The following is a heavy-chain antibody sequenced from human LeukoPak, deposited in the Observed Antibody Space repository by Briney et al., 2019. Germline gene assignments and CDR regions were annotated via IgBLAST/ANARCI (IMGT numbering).Heavy chain of an antibody. CDR1: GFTFSSYS. CDR2: ISSSSSYI. J-gene: IGHJ4*02. CDR3: ARMGGNSVLLDY. Sequence: PGGSLTLSCAASGFTFSSYSMNWVRQAPGNGLEWVSSISSSSSYIYYADSVKGRFTISRDNAKNSLYLQMNSLGAEDTAVYYCARMGGNSVLLDYWGQGTLVTVSS. D-gene: IGHD4-23*01. V-gene: IGHV3-21*01.